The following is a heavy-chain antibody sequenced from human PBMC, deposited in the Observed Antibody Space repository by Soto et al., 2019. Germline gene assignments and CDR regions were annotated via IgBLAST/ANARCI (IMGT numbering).Heavy chain of an antibody. CDR3: ATQEVGGTYVYTFDP. J-gene: IGHJ5*02. D-gene: IGHD1-26*01. Sequence: SETMSVTCTVAGGSISSYYWSWIRQPPGKGLEWIGYIYYSGSTYYNPSLKSRVTISVDTSKNQFSLKLSSVTAADTAVYYCATQEVGGTYVYTFDPWRQGTLVTVSS. CDR1: GGSISSYY. CDR2: IYYSGST. V-gene: IGHV4-59*04.